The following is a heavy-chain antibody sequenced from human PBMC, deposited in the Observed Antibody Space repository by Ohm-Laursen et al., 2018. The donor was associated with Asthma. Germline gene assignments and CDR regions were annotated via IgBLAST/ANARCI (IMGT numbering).Heavy chain of an antibody. CDR1: GLPFSNFW. V-gene: IGHV3-7*05. Sequence: SLRLSCTASGLPFSNFWMSWVRQAPGKGLEWVANIYPDGGEKYYVDSVDGRFTISRDNAKNSLYLQMNSLRAEDTAVYYCATNLPYEAENYWGQGTVVTVSS. J-gene: IGHJ4*02. CDR2: IYPDGGEK. CDR3: ATNLPYEAENY. D-gene: IGHD3-16*01.